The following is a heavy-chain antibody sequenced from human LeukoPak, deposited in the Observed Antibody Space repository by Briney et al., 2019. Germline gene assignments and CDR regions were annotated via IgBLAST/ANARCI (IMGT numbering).Heavy chain of an antibody. D-gene: IGHD6-19*01. J-gene: IGHJ4*02. V-gene: IGHV1-8*01. Sequence: GASVKVSCKASGYTFTTYDNNWVRQATGQGLEWMGWLSPNSGQTAYAQKFQGRVTMTRDISISTFYLELSSLTSEDTAVYYCTRGNGVAGDYWGQGTLVTVSS. CDR3: TRGNGVAGDY. CDR2: LSPNSGQT. CDR1: GYTFTTYD.